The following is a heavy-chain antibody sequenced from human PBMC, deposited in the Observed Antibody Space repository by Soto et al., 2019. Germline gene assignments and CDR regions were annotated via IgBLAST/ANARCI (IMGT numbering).Heavy chain of an antibody. Sequence: SVKVSCKASGGTFSSYAISWVRQAPGQGLEWMGGIIPIFGTANYAQKFQGRVTITADESTSTAYMELSSLRSEDTAVYYCASLEMATKSRGYYGMDVWGQGTTVTVPS. CDR2: IIPIFGTA. J-gene: IGHJ6*02. CDR3: ASLEMATKSRGYYGMDV. D-gene: IGHD5-12*01. V-gene: IGHV1-69*13. CDR1: GGTFSSYA.